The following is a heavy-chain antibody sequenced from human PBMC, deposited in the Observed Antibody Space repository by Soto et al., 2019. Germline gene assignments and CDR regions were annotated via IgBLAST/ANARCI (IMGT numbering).Heavy chain of an antibody. CDR3: ATRITVFGLLIPPFDP. D-gene: IGHD3-3*01. J-gene: IGHJ5*02. CDR2: INHTGGT. V-gene: IGHV4-34*02. CDR1: GGPVNGYY. Sequence: QVHLQQWGAGLLKPSETLSLTSAVYGGPVNGYYWNWMRQPTGKGLEWIGEINHTGGTHYDPSLKSRVIMSLDTSKNQFSRRLSSVTGADTAIYYCATRITVFGLLIPPFDPWGQGTQVTVSS.